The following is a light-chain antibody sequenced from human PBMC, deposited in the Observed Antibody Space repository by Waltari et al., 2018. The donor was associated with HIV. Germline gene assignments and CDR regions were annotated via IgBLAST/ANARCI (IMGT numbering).Light chain of an antibody. J-gene: IGKJ4*01. CDR2: DVS. CDR3: LQYDDLPLT. CDR1: QHIATN. Sequence: DIQLNQSPSSLSASVGARVTITCQASQHIATNLNWFQQKPGKAPKLLIYDVSKLETGVPSRFTGGGSGATFNFTITSLRPEDIATYYCLQYDDLPLTFGGGTKVELK. V-gene: IGKV1-33*01.